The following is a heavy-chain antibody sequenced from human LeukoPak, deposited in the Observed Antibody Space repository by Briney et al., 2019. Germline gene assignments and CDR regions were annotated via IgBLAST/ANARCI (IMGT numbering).Heavy chain of an antibody. CDR1: GGSISSRSYY. Sequence: SETLSLTCTVSGGSISSRSYYWGWIRQPPGKGLEWIGSIYYSGSTYYNPSLKSRVTISVDTSKNQFSLKLSSVTAADTAVYYCARVDYGSGSYSLFDPWGQGTLVTVSS. V-gene: IGHV4-39*07. J-gene: IGHJ5*02. CDR2: IYYSGST. D-gene: IGHD3-10*01. CDR3: ARVDYGSGSYSLFDP.